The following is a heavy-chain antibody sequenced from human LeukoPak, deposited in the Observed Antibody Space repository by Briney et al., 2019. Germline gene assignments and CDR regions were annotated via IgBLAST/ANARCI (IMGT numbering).Heavy chain of an antibody. Sequence: GGSLRLSCAASGFTFSSYWMSWFRQAPGKGLEWVSAIYSGDSTYYADSVKGRFTISRDNSKNTLYLQMNSLRAEDTAVYYCARLDGGGYFDYWGQGTLVTVSS. CDR2: IYSGDST. V-gene: IGHV3-53*01. J-gene: IGHJ4*02. CDR3: ARLDGGGYFDY. D-gene: IGHD4-23*01. CDR1: GFTFSSYW.